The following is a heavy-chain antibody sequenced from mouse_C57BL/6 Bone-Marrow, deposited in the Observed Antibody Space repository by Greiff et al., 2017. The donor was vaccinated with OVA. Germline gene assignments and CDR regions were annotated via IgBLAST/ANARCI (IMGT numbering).Heavy chain of an antibody. CDR1: GYTFTDHT. CDR2: IYPRDGST. CDR3: ARSPLYYYGSPTGNY. J-gene: IGHJ2*01. Sequence: VKLQESDAELVKPGASVKISCKVSGYTFTDHTIHWMKQRPEQGLEWIGYIYPRDGSTKYNEKFKGKATLTADKYHSTAYMQLNRLTSEDAAVYFCARSPLYYYGSPTGNYWGQGTTLTVSS. V-gene: IGHV1-78*01. D-gene: IGHD1-1*01.